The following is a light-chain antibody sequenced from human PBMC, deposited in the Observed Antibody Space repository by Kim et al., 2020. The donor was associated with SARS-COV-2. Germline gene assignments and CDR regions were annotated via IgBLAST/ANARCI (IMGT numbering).Light chain of an antibody. V-gene: IGKV1D-13*01. CDR1: EDINSA. CDR2: DAS. CDR3: QQFHNYPIT. J-gene: IGKJ5*01. Sequence: AVHLTQYPSSLSASIGDRVTVTCRASEDINSALAWYQQRPGRSPTFLIYDASTLQGGVPSRFSGRGSGTHFTLTIDNLQPEDFGTYFCQQFHNYPITFGQGTRLEIK.